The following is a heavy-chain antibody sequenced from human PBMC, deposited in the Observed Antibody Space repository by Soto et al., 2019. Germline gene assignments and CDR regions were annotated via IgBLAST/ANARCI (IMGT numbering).Heavy chain of an antibody. D-gene: IGHD4-17*01. CDR1: RYAFTCDY. V-gene: IGHV1-2*02. CDR2: INPDSGGT. J-gene: IGHJ5*02. Sequence: GASGKVSSEGARYAFTCDYMHWVRQAPGQGLEWMGWINPDSGGTNYAQKFQGRVTMTRDTSISTAYMELSRLRSDDTAVYYCARDEDYGGLWFDPWGQGTLVTVSS. CDR3: ARDEDYGGLWFDP.